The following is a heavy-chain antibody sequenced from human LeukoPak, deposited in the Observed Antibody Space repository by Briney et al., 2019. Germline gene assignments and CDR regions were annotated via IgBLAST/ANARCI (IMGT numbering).Heavy chain of an antibody. V-gene: IGHV4-39*07. Sequence: SETLSLTRSFSGGFLSTSSDYWGWIRQPPGKGLEWIGSIHYSGATYYNPSLKSRVTISIDTSHQFSLKLSSMTAADTAIYYWAKDGADASRYLRLFDLWGQGNLVTVSS. CDR2: IHYSGAT. J-gene: IGHJ5*01. CDR1: GGFLSTSSDY. CDR3: AKDGADASRYLRLFDL. D-gene: IGHD4/OR15-4a*01.